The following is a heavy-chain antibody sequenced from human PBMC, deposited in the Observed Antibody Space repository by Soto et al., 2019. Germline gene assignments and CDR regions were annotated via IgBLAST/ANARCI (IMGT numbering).Heavy chain of an antibody. J-gene: IGHJ6*02. CDR1: GGTFSSYA. CDR2: IIPIFGTA. CDR3: ARESIAARRGGYYYYGMDV. V-gene: IGHV1-69*13. Sequence: SVKVSCKASGGTFSSYAISWVRQAPGQGLEWMGGIIPIFGTANYAQKFQGRVTITADESTSTAYMELSSLRSEDTAVYYCARESIAARRGGYYYYGMDVWGQGTTVTVSS. D-gene: IGHD6-6*01.